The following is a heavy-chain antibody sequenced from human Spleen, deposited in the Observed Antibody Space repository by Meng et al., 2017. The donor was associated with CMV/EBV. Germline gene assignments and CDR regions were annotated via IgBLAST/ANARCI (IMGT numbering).Heavy chain of an antibody. V-gene: IGHV3-11*04. D-gene: IGHD3-10*01. CDR2: ITTGETTV. J-gene: IGHJ4*02. Sequence: CAASGFTFSDYYMSWIRLAPGKGLEWVAYITTGETTVFYADSVKGRFTISRDNTKTSLYLQMDSLRAEDAGIYYCARDLQWFGAYFDSWGQGTLVTVSS. CDR3: ARDLQWFGAYFDS. CDR1: GFTFSDYY.